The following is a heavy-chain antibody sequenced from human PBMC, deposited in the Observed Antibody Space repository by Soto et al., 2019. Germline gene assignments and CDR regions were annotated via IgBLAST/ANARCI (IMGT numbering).Heavy chain of an antibody. V-gene: IGHV4-39*01. CDR2: IYYSGST. Sequence: AETLSLTCTVSGGSISRSTYYWGWIRQPPGKGLEWIGSIYYSGSTYYRPSLKSRVTISVDTSKNQFSLKLSSVTAADTAVYYCARQVPAAIRLGWFDPWGQGTLVTV. D-gene: IGHD2-2*02. J-gene: IGHJ5*02. CDR1: GGSISRSTYY. CDR3: ARQVPAAIRLGWFDP.